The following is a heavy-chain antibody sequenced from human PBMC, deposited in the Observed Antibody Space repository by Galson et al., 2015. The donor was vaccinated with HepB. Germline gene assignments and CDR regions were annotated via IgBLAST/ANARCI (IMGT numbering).Heavy chain of an antibody. Sequence: SETLSLTCTVSGGSISSSSYYWGWIRQPPGKGLEWIGSIYYSGSTYYNPSFKSRVTISVDTSKNQFSLKLSSVTAADTAVYYCARGVVRSNYYGSGSSWTYYFDYWGQGTLVTVSS. CDR1: GGSISSSSYY. CDR3: ARGVVRSNYYGSGSSWTYYFDY. CDR2: IYYSGST. D-gene: IGHD3-10*01. V-gene: IGHV4-39*01. J-gene: IGHJ4*02.